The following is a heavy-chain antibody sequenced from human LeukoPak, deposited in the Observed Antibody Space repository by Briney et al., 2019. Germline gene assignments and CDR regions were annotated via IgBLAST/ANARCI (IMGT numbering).Heavy chain of an antibody. CDR2: INPSGGST. CDR1: GYTFTSYG. CDR3: ARDSGSYRYCFDY. J-gene: IGHJ4*02. Sequence: ASVKVSCKASGYTFTSYGISWVRQAPGQGLEWMGIINPSGGSTSYAQKFQGRVTMTRDTSTSTVYMELSSLRSEDTAVYYCARDSGSYRYCFDYWGQGTLVTVSS. V-gene: IGHV1-46*01. D-gene: IGHD1-26*01.